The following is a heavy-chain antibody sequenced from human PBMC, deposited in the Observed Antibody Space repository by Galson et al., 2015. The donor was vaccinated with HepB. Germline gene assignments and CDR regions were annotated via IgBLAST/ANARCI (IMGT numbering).Heavy chain of an antibody. CDR3: ARSSSPNYYDSSGYYPTFLY. J-gene: IGHJ4*02. D-gene: IGHD3-22*01. V-gene: IGHV1-46*03. Sequence: VSCKASGYTFTSYYMHWVRQAPGQGLEWMGIINPSGGSTSYAQKFQGRVTMTRDTSTSTVYMELSSLRSEDTAVYYCARSSSPNYYDSSGYYPTFLYWGQGTLVTVSS. CDR2: INPSGGST. CDR1: GYTFTSYY.